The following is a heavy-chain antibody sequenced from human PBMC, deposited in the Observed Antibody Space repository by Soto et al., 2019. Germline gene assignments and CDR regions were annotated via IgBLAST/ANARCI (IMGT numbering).Heavy chain of an antibody. Sequence: PSETLSLTCTVSGGPVSSGGYSWSWIRQPPGKGLEWIGYIYYSGSTNYNPSLKSRVTISVDTSKNQFSLKLSSVTAADTAVYYCARRWGRTFDYWGQGTLVTVSS. V-gene: IGHV4-61*08. CDR2: IYYSGST. D-gene: IGHD7-27*01. CDR1: GGPVSSGGYS. CDR3: ARRWGRTFDY. J-gene: IGHJ4*02.